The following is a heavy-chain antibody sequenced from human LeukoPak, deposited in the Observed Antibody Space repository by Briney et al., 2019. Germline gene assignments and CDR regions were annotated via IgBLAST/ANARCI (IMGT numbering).Heavy chain of an antibody. V-gene: IGHV3-33*01. CDR2: IWSAGTNE. D-gene: IGHD3-10*02. CDR3: AREVVRGYGMDV. J-gene: IGHJ6*02. Sequence: GGSLRLSSEASGSSLSGYGMHWVRQAPGKGLEWVALIWSAGTNEFYADAVKGRFTISRDNSKNIVHLHMNSLRGDDTALHYCAREVVRGYGMDVWGQGTTVTVSS. CDR1: GSSLSGYG.